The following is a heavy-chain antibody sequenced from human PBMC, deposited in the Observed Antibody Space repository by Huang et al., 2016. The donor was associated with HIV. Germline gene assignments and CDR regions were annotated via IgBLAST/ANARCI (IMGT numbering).Heavy chain of an antibody. CDR3: AKESRWYSDLDN. D-gene: IGHD2-15*01. J-gene: IGHJ4*02. V-gene: IGHV3-30*18. CDR1: GFTFNNFG. Sequence: QVQLVESGGGVVQPGRSLRLSCVASGFTFNNFGMHWVRQAPGKGLEWVAVISYDGSSGRYSESVKGRFTISRDNPMDTLYLQMNSLRPDDTAGYYCAKESRWYSDLDNWGQGTLVTVSS. CDR2: ISYDGSSG.